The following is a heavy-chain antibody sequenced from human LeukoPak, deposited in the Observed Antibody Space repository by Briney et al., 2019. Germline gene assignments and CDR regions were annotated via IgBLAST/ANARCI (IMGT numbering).Heavy chain of an antibody. CDR1: GFTFSSYS. D-gene: IGHD5-18*01. Sequence: PGGSLRLSCAASGFTFSSYSMNWVRQAPGKGLEWVSSISSSSYIYYADSVKGRFTISRDNAKNSLYLQMNSLRAEDTAVYYCARGLQDTAMVQTDDYWGQGTLVTVSS. CDR3: ARGLQDTAMVQTDDY. J-gene: IGHJ4*02. CDR2: ISSSSYI. V-gene: IGHV3-21*01.